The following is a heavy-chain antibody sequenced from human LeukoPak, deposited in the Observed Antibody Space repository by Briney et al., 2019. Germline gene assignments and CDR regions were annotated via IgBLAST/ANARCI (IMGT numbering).Heavy chain of an antibody. CDR1: GFIFSSYN. CDR3: ARGNRRLGYYGSGSRLPFDS. V-gene: IGHV4-34*01. D-gene: IGHD3-10*01. CDR2: FNHNGIT. Sequence: GSLRLSCAASGFIFSSYNMNWIRQPPGKGLEWIGEFNHNGITSYNPSLKSRVTISIDTSKNQFSLKLNSVTAADTAVYYCARGNRRLGYYGSGSRLPFDSWGQGTLVTVSS. J-gene: IGHJ4*02.